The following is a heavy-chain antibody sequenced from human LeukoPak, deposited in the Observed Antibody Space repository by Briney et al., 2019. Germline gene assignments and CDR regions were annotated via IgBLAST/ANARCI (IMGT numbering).Heavy chain of an antibody. CDR3: ASGSRDGYNYDY. Sequence: GASVKVSCKASGGTFSSYAISWVRQAPGQGLEWMGGIIPIFGTANYAQKFQGRVTITADESTSTAYMELSSLRSEDTAVYYCASGSRDGYNYDYWGQGTLVTVSS. D-gene: IGHD5-24*01. J-gene: IGHJ4*02. V-gene: IGHV1-69*13. CDR1: GGTFSSYA. CDR2: IIPIFGTA.